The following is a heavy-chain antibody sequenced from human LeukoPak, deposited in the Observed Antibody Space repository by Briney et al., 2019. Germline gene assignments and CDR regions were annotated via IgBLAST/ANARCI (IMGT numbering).Heavy chain of an antibody. Sequence: GSLRLSCAASGFTFNSYSMNWVRQAPGKGLEWVSSISSSSSYIYYAGSMKGRFTISRDNAKNSLYLQMNSLRAEDTAVYYCARDFPRDNDAFDIWGQGTMVTVSS. CDR1: GFTFNSYS. CDR2: ISSSSSYI. CDR3: ARDFPRDNDAFDI. V-gene: IGHV3-21*01. J-gene: IGHJ3*02.